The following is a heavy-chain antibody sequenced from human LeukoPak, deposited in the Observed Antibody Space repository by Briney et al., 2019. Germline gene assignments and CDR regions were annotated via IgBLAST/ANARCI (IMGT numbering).Heavy chain of an antibody. CDR2: INPNNGAT. Sequence: ASVKVSCTASEYIFTGYYMHWVRQAPGQGLEWMGRINPNNGATNYAQKFQGRVTITGDMSINTAYMELSSLRSDDTAVYYCTRESGSYHGNDYWGQGTLVTVSS. CDR3: TRESGSYHGNDY. D-gene: IGHD1-26*01. CDR1: EYIFTGYY. J-gene: IGHJ4*02. V-gene: IGHV1-2*06.